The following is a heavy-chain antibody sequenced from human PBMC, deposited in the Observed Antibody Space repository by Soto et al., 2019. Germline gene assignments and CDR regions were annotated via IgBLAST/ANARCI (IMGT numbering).Heavy chain of an antibody. J-gene: IGHJ4*02. CDR1: AFTFSSYA. D-gene: IGHD3-16*01. CDR3: AKSQIGAAHYGDY. CDR2: ISGSGGTT. V-gene: IGHV3-23*01. Sequence: EVQLLESGGGLVQPGGSLRLSCAASAFTFSSYAMNWVRQAPGKGPEWVSAISGSGGTTYYGDSVKGRFTISRDNSKNTLYLQMNNLRAEDTAVYYCAKSQIGAAHYGDYWGQGTLVTVSS.